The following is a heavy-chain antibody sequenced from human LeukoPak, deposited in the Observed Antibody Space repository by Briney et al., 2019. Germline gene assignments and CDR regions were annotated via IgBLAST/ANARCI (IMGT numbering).Heavy chain of an antibody. CDR3: ARAQEGSSKDYYYYYMDV. J-gene: IGHJ6*03. CDR2: ISGSGGST. Sequence: GGSLRLSGGVSGFTFSSYAMSWVGQAPGQGLEWGSAISGSGGSTYYADSVKGRFTISRDNSKNTLYLQMNSLRAEDTAVYYCARAQEGSSKDYYYYYMDVWGKGTTVTVSS. D-gene: IGHD6-6*01. CDR1: GFTFSSYA. V-gene: IGHV3-23*01.